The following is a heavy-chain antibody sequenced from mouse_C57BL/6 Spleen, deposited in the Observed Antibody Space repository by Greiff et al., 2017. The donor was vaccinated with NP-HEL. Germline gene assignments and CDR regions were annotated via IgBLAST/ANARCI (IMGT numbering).Heavy chain of an antibody. D-gene: IGHD2-5*01. CDR1: GFSLTSYA. J-gene: IGHJ4*01. Sequence: VQLQESGPGLVAPSQSLSITCTVSGFSLTSYAISWVRQPPGKGLEWLGVIWTGGGTNYNSALKSRLSISKDNSKSQVFLKMNSLQTDDTARYYCARTYYSNKDYAMDYWGQGTSVTVSS. CDR3: ARTYYSNKDYAMDY. V-gene: IGHV2-9-1*01. CDR2: IWTGGGT.